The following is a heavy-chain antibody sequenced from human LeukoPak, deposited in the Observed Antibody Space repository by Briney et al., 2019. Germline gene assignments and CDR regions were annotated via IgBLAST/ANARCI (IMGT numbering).Heavy chain of an antibody. CDR1: GGSFSGYY. J-gene: IGHJ6*02. Sequence: SETLSLTCAVYGGSFSGYYWSWIRQPPGKGLEWIGEINHSGSTNYNPSLKSRVTISVDTSKNQFSLKLSSVTAADTAVYYCARARQYYDFWSGYSQYYGMDVWGHGTTVTVSS. V-gene: IGHV4-34*01. CDR2: INHSGST. D-gene: IGHD3-3*01. CDR3: ARARQYYDFWSGYSQYYGMDV.